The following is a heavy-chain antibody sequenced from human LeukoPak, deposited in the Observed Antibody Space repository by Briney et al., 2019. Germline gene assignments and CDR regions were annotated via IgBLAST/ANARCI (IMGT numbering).Heavy chain of an antibody. Sequence: ASVKVSCKASDYTFSSYGIHWVRQAPGQGPEWMGWISAYNGNRDYALKFQGRVTMATDTSTNTAQMELRSLRSDDTAAYYCARGPSHYFGAGSAPKDFDYWGQGTLVIVSS. CDR1: DYTFSSYG. CDR3: ARGPSHYFGAGSAPKDFDY. D-gene: IGHD3-10*01. J-gene: IGHJ4*02. CDR2: ISAYNGNR. V-gene: IGHV1-18*01.